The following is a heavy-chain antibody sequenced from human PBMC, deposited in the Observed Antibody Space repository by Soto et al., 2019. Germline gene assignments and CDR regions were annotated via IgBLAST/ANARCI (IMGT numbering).Heavy chain of an antibody. CDR2: IYYSGST. Sequence: PSETLSLTCTVSGGSISSGDYYWSWIRQPPGKGLEWVGYIYYSGSTYYNPSLKSRVTISVDTSKNQFSLKLSSVTAADTAVYYCARDTSTMIVVVITYFDYWGQGTLVTVSS. CDR3: ARDTSTMIVVVITYFDY. J-gene: IGHJ4*02. CDR1: GGSISSGDYY. D-gene: IGHD3-22*01. V-gene: IGHV4-30-4*01.